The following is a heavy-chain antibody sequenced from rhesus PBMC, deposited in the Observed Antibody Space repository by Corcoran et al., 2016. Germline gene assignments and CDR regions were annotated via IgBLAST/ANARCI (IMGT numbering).Heavy chain of an antibody. J-gene: IGHJ4*01. Sequence: QVQLQESGPGVVKPSETLSLTCAVFGGSISGGYDWSWIRQPPGKGLEWIGYIYGSSGSTNYNPSLKNRVTSSKDAAKNEFSLKLSSVTAADTAVYYCARRTGYYTPLHYWGQGVLVTVSS. CDR1: GGSISGGYD. CDR2: IYGSSGST. D-gene: IGHD3-3*01. V-gene: IGHV4-76*01. CDR3: ARRTGYYTPLHY.